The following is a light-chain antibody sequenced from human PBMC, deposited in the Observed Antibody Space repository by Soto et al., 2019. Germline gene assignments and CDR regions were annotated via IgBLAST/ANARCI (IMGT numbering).Light chain of an antibody. CDR3: CSYAGSSTLV. Sequence: QLVLTQPASVSGSPGQSITISCTGTSSDVGSYNLVSWYQQHPGKAPKLMIYEVSKRPSGVSNRFSGSKSGNTASLTISGLQAEDEADYYCCSYAGSSTLVFGGGTKLTVL. J-gene: IGLJ2*01. CDR1: SSDVGSYNL. V-gene: IGLV2-23*02. CDR2: EVS.